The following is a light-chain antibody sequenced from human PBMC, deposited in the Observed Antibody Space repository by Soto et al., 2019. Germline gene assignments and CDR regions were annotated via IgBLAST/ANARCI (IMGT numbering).Light chain of an antibody. Sequence: EIVLTQPPATLSLSPGERAALSCRASQSVGSHLAWYQQKPGQPPRLLIYDASNRATGIPARFSGSGSGTDFTLTISSLEPEDFAVYYCQHRTNWPPVTFGQGTRLEIK. CDR1: QSVGSH. V-gene: IGKV3-11*01. CDR2: DAS. J-gene: IGKJ5*01. CDR3: QHRTNWPPVT.